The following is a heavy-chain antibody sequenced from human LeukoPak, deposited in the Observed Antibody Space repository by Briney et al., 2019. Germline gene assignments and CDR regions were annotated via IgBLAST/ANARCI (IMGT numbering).Heavy chain of an antibody. V-gene: IGHV3-53*01. D-gene: IGHD2-15*01. Sequence: HTGGSLRLSCAASGFTVSSNYMSWVRQAPGKGLEWVSVIYSGGSTYYTDSVKGRFTISRDNSKNTLYLQMNSLSAEDTAVYYCASRQAATYNWFDPWGQGTLVTVSS. J-gene: IGHJ5*02. CDR2: IYSGGST. CDR1: GFTVSSNY. CDR3: ASRQAATYNWFDP.